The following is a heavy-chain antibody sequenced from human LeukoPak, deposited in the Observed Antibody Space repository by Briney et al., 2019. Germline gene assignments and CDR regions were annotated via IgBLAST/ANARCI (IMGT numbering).Heavy chain of an antibody. J-gene: IGHJ4*02. V-gene: IGHV3-21*01. Sequence: GRSLRLSCAASGFTFSSYSMNWVRQAPGKGLEWVSSISSSSSYIYYADSVKGRFTISRDNAKNSLYLQMNSLGAEDTAVYYCARDRGLAYYDILTGYDTRPFDYWGQGTLVTVSS. CDR1: GFTFSSYS. CDR3: ARDRGLAYYDILTGYDTRPFDY. CDR2: ISSSSSYI. D-gene: IGHD3-9*01.